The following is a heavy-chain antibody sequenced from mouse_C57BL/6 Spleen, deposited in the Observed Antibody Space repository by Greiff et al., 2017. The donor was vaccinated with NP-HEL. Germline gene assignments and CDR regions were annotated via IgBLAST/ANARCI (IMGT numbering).Heavy chain of an antibody. CDR2: IYPGSGSI. CDR3: SRHEDPFYDCYFDWYFDV. V-gene: IGHV1-62-2*01. Sequence: QVQLQQSGAELVKPGASVKLSCKASGYTFTGYTIHWVKQRPGQGLEWIGWIYPGSGSIKYNEKFKDKATLTADKSSSTVYMELSRLTSEDSAVYFCSRHEDPFYDCYFDWYFDVWGTGTTVTVSS. CDR1: GYTFTGYT. J-gene: IGHJ1*03. D-gene: IGHD2-3*01.